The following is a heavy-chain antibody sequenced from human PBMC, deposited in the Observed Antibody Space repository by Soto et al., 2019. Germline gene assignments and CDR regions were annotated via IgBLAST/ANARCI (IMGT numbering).Heavy chain of an antibody. J-gene: IGHJ4*02. CDR2: MNPNSGNT. D-gene: IGHD2-15*01. CDR1: RYTFTSYD. V-gene: IGHV1-8*01. CDR3: ARERQDIVVVVAATKREFDY. Sequence: GASVKVSCKASRYTFTSYDINWARQATGQGLEWMGWMNPNSGNTGYAQKFQGRVTMTRNTSISTAYMELSSLRSEDTAVYYCARERQDIVVVVAATKREFDYWGQGTLVTVSS.